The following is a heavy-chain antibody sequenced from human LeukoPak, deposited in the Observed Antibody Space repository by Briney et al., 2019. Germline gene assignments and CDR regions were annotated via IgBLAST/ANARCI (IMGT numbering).Heavy chain of an antibody. CDR2: IYYSGST. CDR3: ARPLNVLRYFDWFPGDADFDI. D-gene: IGHD3-9*01. Sequence: SETLSLTCTVSGGSISSSSYYWGWIRQPPGKGLEWIGSIYYSGSTYYNPSLKSRVTISVDTSKNQFSLKLSSVTAADTAVYYCARPLNVLRYFDWFPGDADFDIWGQGTMVTVSS. J-gene: IGHJ3*02. V-gene: IGHV4-39*01. CDR1: GGSISSSSYY.